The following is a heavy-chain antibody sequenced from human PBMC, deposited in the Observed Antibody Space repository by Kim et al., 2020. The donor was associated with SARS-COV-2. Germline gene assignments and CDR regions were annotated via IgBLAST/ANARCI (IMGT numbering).Heavy chain of an antibody. CDR2: IIPNVGIV. CDR1: GDTFNNYG. D-gene: IGHD4-17*01. CDR3: ARVRRNDYGDLELDY. Sequence: SVKVSCKASGDTFNNYGISWVRQAPGQGLEWMGRIIPNVGIVNYAQKFQDSVTMTADKSTSTVYMDLRSLRSDDTAVYYCARVRRNDYGDLELDYWGQGTLVTVSS. J-gene: IGHJ4*02. V-gene: IGHV1-69*04.